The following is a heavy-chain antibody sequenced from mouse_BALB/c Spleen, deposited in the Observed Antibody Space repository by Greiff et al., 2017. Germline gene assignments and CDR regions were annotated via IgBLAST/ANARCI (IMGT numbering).Heavy chain of an antibody. D-gene: IGHD2-14*01. J-gene: IGHJ1*01. Sequence: VQLQHSGAELVRPGTSVKISCKASGYTFTNYWLGWVKQRPGHGLEWIGDIYPGGGYTNYNEKFKGKATLTADTSSSTAYMQLSSLTSEDSAVYFCASKEVRGYFDVWGAGTTVTVSS. V-gene: IGHV1-63*02. CDR1: GYTFTNYW. CDR3: ASKEVRGYFDV. CDR2: IYPGGGYT.